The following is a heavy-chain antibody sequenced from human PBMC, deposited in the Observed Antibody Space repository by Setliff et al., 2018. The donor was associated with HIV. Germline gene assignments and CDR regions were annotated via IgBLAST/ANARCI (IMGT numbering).Heavy chain of an antibody. J-gene: IGHJ5*02. Sequence: PSETLSLTCTVSGGSTSSYYWSWIRQPPGKGLEWIGYIYYSGNTNYNPSLKSRVTISVDTSKNQFSLKLSSVTAADTAVYYCARGSYYDFWSGYRIREGGFDPWGQGTLVTVSS. V-gene: IGHV4-59*01. CDR2: IYYSGNT. CDR1: GGSTSSYY. D-gene: IGHD3-3*01. CDR3: ARGSYYDFWSGYRIREGGFDP.